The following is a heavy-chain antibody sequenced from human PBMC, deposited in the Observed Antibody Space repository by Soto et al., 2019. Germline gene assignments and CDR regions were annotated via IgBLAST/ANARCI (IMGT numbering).Heavy chain of an antibody. Sequence: EGSLRLSCAASGFTFSTYAMNWVRQAPGKGLEWVSTIGDSGVDTYYADSVKGRFTISRDNSNNTLYLQMNSLRAEDTAVYYCAKDGGSWSNYYYGMDVWGQGTTVTVSS. CDR3: AKDGGSWSNYYYGMDV. D-gene: IGHD6-13*01. J-gene: IGHJ6*02. CDR1: GFTFSTYA. V-gene: IGHV3-23*01. CDR2: IGDSGVDT.